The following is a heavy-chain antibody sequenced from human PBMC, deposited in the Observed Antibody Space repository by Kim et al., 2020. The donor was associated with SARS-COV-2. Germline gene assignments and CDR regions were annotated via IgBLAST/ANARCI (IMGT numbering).Heavy chain of an antibody. Sequence: KFQGGVTITADKSTSTAYMELSSLRSEDTAVYYCARSTRAYYGSGSTLDYWGQGTLVTVSS. D-gene: IGHD3-10*01. CDR3: ARSTRAYYGSGSTLDY. V-gene: IGHV1-69*02. J-gene: IGHJ4*02.